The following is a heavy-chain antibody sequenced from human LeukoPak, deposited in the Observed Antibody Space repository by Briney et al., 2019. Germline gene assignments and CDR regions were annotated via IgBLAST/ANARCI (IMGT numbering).Heavy chain of an antibody. CDR3: ARDRGYSYDFDY. D-gene: IGHD5-18*01. J-gene: IGHJ4*02. V-gene: IGHV4-39*02. Sequence: SETLSLTCTVSGGSISSSSYYWGWIRQPPGKGLEWIGSISYSGSTYYNPSLKSRVTISVDMSKNQFSLKLSSVTAADTAVYYCARDRGYSYDFDYWGQGTLVTVSS. CDR2: ISYSGST. CDR1: GGSISSSSYY.